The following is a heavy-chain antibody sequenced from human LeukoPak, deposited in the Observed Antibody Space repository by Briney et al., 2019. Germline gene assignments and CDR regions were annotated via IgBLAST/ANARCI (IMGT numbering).Heavy chain of an antibody. V-gene: IGHV3-23*01. Sequence: GGSLRLSCAASGFTFSSYAMSWVRQAPGKGLEWVSAISGSGGSTYYADSVKGRFTISRDNSKNTLYLQMNSLRAEDTAVYYCAKMGDYDYVWGSYRYFDYWGLGTLVTVSS. CDR3: AKMGDYDYVWGSYRYFDY. D-gene: IGHD3-16*02. J-gene: IGHJ4*02. CDR2: ISGSGGST. CDR1: GFTFSSYA.